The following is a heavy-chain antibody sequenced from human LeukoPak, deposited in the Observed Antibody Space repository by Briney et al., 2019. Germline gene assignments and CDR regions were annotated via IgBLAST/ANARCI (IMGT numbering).Heavy chain of an antibody. V-gene: IGHV4-34*01. CDR1: GGSFSGYY. Sequence: PSETLSLTCAVYGGSFSGYYWSWIRQPPGKGLEWIGEIKHSGSTNYNPSLKSRVTISVDTSKNQFSLKLSSVTAADTAVYYCARARSGSYRDRRFDPWGQGTLVTVSS. D-gene: IGHD1-26*01. CDR3: ARARSGSYRDRRFDP. J-gene: IGHJ5*02. CDR2: IKHSGST.